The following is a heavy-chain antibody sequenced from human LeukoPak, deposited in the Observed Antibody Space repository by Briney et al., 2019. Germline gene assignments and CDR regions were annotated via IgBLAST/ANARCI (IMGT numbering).Heavy chain of an antibody. Sequence: GGSLRLSCVASGFTFSDYSFSWVRQAPGKGLEWVSCISTRGSYIYYADSVKGRFTISRDNARNSVYLQMNSLRVEDTAVYYCARGAERHSSITNWFDPWGQGTLVTLSS. CDR1: GFTFSDYS. J-gene: IGHJ5*02. V-gene: IGHV3-21*01. CDR2: ISTRGSYI. D-gene: IGHD6-13*01. CDR3: ARGAERHSSITNWFDP.